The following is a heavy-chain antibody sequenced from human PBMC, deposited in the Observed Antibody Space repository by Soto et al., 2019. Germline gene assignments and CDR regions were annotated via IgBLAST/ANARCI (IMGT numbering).Heavy chain of an antibody. Sequence: EVQLVESGGNLVQPGGSLRLSCAASGFAFSGFWMTWVRQAPGKGLEWVANIEQDGSEKNYLDSVKGRFTISRDNAKNSLYLQMNSLQVEDTAVYYCTRGGGWESDYWGQGTLVTVSS. V-gene: IGHV3-7*05. J-gene: IGHJ4*02. CDR3: TRGGGWESDY. CDR2: IEQDGSEK. D-gene: IGHD1-26*01. CDR1: GFAFSGFW.